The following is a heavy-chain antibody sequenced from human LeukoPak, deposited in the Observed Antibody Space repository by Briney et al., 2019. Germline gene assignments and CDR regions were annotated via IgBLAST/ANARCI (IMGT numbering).Heavy chain of an antibody. D-gene: IGHD3-10*01. V-gene: IGHV3-11*01. CDR2: ISSSASSM. Sequence: GGSLRLSCAASGFTFSDYYMSWIRQAPGKGLEWVSYISSSASSMYYADSVKGRFTISRDNVKNSLYLQMNSLRAEDTAVYYCARDWGVGRRDYWGQGTLVTVSS. CDR1: GFTFSDYY. J-gene: IGHJ4*02. CDR3: ARDWGVGRRDY.